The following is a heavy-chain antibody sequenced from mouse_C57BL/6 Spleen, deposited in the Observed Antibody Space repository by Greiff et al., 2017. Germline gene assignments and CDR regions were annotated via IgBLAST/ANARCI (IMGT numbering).Heavy chain of an antibody. D-gene: IGHD2-1*01. J-gene: IGHJ1*03. CDR3: ARYGNYGYWYFDV. CDR1: GYAFSSSW. CDR2: IYPGDGDT. V-gene: IGHV1-82*01. Sequence: VHLVESGPELVKPGASVKISCKASGYAFSSSWMNWVKQRPGKGLEWIGRIYPGDGDTNYNGKFKGKATLTADKSSSTAYMQLSSLTSEDSAVYFCARYGNYGYWYFDVWGTGTTVTVSS.